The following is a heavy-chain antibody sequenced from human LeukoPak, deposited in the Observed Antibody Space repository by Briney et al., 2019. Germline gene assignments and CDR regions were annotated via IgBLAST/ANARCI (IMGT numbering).Heavy chain of an antibody. CDR3: ARIGDTAMVTNYYYYFMDG. Sequence: PGGSLRLSCAASGFTFSDYYMSWIRQAPGKGLEWVSYISSSGSTIYYADSVKGRFTISRDNAKNSLYLQMNSLRAEDTAVYYWARIGDTAMVTNYYYYFMDGWGKGTTVNGSS. D-gene: IGHD5-18*01. J-gene: IGHJ6*03. CDR1: GFTFSDYY. CDR2: ISSSGSTI. V-gene: IGHV3-11*04.